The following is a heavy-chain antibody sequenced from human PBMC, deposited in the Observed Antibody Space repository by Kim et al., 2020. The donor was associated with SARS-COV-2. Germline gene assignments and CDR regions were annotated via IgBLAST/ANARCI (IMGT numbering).Heavy chain of an antibody. V-gene: IGHV3-48*02. Sequence: GGSLRLSCAASGFTFSSYSMNWVRQAPGKGLEWVSYISSSSSTIYYADSVKGRFTISRDNAKNSLYLQMNSLRDEDTAVYYCARGGRDYNYYYGMDVWGQGTTVTVSS. CDR3: ARGGRDYNYYYGMDV. D-gene: IGHD3-16*01. CDR1: GFTFSSYS. J-gene: IGHJ6*02. CDR2: ISSSSSTI.